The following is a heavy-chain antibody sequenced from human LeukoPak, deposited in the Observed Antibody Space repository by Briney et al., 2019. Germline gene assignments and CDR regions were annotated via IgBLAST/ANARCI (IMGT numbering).Heavy chain of an antibody. CDR3: ARRERGCSSTSSYSNWFDP. J-gene: IGHJ5*02. Sequence: PLETLSLTCAVYGGSFSGYYWSWIRQPPGKGLEWIGEINHSGSTNYNPSLKSRVTISVDTSKNQFSLKLSSVTAADTAVYYCARRERGCSSTSSYSNWFDPWGQGTLVTVSS. D-gene: IGHD2-2*01. CDR2: INHSGST. V-gene: IGHV4-34*01. CDR1: GGSFSGYY.